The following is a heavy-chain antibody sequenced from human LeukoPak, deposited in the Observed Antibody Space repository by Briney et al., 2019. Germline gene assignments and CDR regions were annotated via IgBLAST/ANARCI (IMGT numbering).Heavy chain of an antibody. D-gene: IGHD3-22*01. J-gene: IGHJ6*02. V-gene: IGHV3-7*01. CDR1: GFTFSSYW. CDR3: AREVVRLHYGMDV. Sequence: GGSLRLSCAASGFTFSSYWMTWVRQAPGKGLEWVANIKQDGSEKYYVDSVKGRFTIFRDNAKNSLYLQMNSLRAEDTAVYYCAREVVRLHYGMDVWGQGTTVTVSS. CDR2: IKQDGSEK.